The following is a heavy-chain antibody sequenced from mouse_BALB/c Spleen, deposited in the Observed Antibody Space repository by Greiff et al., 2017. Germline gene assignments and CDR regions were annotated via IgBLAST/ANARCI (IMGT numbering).Heavy chain of an antibody. CDR2: IYPGNGDT. J-gene: IGHJ2*01. Sequence: QVQLKQPGAELVKPGASVKMSCKASGYTFTSYNMHWVKQTPGQGLEWIGAIYPGNGDTSYNQKFKGKATLTADKSSSTAYMQLSSLTSEDSAVYYCASLEGNSLLFDYWGQGTTLTVSS. CDR1: GYTFTSYN. CDR3: ASLEGNSLLFDY. V-gene: IGHV1-12*01. D-gene: IGHD2-1*01.